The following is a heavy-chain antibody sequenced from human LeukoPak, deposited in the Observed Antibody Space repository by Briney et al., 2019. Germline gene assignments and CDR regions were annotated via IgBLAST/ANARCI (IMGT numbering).Heavy chain of an antibody. J-gene: IGHJ4*02. Sequence: SETLSLTCTVSVCSISPYYRTWIRQPPGKGLEWIGYIYYSGSTNYNPSLTSRVTMSVDTSKNQFSLKLSSVTAADTAVYYCTRAPSIMSCNWRFDYWGQGTLVTVSS. CDR1: VCSISPYY. V-gene: IGHV4-59*12. CDR2: IYYSGST. D-gene: IGHD3-16*01. CDR3: TRAPSIMSCNWRFDY.